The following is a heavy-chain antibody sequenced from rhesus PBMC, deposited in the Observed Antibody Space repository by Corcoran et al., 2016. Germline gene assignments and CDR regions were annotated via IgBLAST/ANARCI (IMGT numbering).Heavy chain of an antibody. V-gene: IGHV3S35*01. CDR1: GFTFSSTR. Sequence: EVQLVESGGGLVQPGGSLRLSCAVSGFTFSSTRMNWIRQAPGKGLEWVADIKFDGSEKYYVDSGKGRFTISRENAKNSLYLQMNSLRAEDTVVYYCVGSFEYFEFWGQGALVTVSS. CDR3: VGSFEYFEF. CDR2: IKFDGSEK. J-gene: IGHJ1*01.